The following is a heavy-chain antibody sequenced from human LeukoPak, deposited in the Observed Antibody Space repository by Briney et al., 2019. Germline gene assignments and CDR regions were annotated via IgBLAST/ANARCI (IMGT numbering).Heavy chain of an antibody. CDR2: IYTSGNT. J-gene: IGHJ4*02. CDR1: GGSISSNY. D-gene: IGHD3-22*01. CDR3: AREGAPNYYDNGGGDY. V-gene: IGHV4-4*07. Sequence: SETLSLTCTVSGGSISSNYWSWIRQPAGKGLEWIGRIYTSGNTDYNPSLKSRVTISIDKYKNQFSLKLSSMTAADTAVYYCAREGAPNYYDNGGGDYWGQGTLVTVSS.